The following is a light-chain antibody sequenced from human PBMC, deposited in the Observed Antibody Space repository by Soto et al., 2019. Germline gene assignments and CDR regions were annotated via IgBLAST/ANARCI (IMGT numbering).Light chain of an antibody. J-gene: IGKJ5*01. V-gene: IGKV1-5*01. Sequence: DIQMTQSPSTLSASVGDRVTITCRASQSISSWLAWYQQNPGKAPKLLIYDASSLESGVPSRFSGSGSGTEFTLTISSLQPDDFANYYCQQYNSYPITFGHGTRLEIK. CDR1: QSISSW. CDR3: QQYNSYPIT. CDR2: DAS.